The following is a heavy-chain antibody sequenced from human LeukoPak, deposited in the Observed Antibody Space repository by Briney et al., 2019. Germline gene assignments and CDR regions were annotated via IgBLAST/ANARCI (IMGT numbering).Heavy chain of an antibody. J-gene: IGHJ4*02. CDR3: ATGDGDYFDY. Sequence: SETLSFTCTVSGDSVSSGSSYWNWVRQPPGRGLEWIGYIYYSGRTNYNPSLKSRVTISADASRNQFSLKLSSVTAADTAVYYCATGDGDYFDYWGQGTLVTVSS. D-gene: IGHD4-17*01. CDR1: GDSVSSGSSY. V-gene: IGHV4-61*01. CDR2: IYYSGRT.